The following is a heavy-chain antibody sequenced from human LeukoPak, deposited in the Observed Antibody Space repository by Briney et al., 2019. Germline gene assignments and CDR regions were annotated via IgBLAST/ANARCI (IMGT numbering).Heavy chain of an antibody. CDR3: ARDSSLLISMFGLAV. CDR2: ISSSSSYI. V-gene: IGHV3-21*01. D-gene: IGHD3-10*02. Sequence: PGGSLRLSCAASGFTFSSYSMNWVRQAPGKGMEWVSSISSSSSYIYYADSVKGRSTISRDKAKNSLYLQMNSLRAEDTAVYYCARDSSLLISMFGLAVWGQGTRVTVSS. J-gene: IGHJ3*01. CDR1: GFTFSSYS.